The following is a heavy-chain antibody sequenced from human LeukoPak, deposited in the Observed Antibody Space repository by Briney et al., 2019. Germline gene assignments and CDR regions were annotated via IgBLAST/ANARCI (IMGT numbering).Heavy chain of an antibody. D-gene: IGHD4-17*01. CDR3: AKADTINYGDYQGADYYYGMDV. Sequence: PGGSLRLSCAASGFTFSSYAMSWVRQAPGKGLEWVSAISGSGGSTYYADSVKGRFTISRDNSKNTLYLQMNSLRAEDTAVYYCAKADTINYGDYQGADYYYGMDVWGQGTTVTVSS. CDR2: ISGSGGST. CDR1: GFTFSSYA. V-gene: IGHV3-23*01. J-gene: IGHJ6*02.